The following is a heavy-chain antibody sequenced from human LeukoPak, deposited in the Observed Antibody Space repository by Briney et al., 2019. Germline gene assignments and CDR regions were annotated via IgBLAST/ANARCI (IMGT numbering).Heavy chain of an antibody. D-gene: IGHD4-23*01. J-gene: IGHJ4*02. Sequence: GGSLRLSCAASGFTSDDCAMHWVRQAPGKGLEWVSGISWNSGSIGYADSVKGRFTISRDNAKNSLYLQMNSLRAEDTALYYCAKQGKLLHYFDYWGQGTLVTVSS. CDR3: AKQGKLLHYFDY. CDR2: ISWNSGSI. CDR1: GFTSDDCA. V-gene: IGHV3-9*02.